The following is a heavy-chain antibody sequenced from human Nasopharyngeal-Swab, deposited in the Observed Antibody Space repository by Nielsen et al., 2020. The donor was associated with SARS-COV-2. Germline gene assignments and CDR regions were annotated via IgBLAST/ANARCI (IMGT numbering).Heavy chain of an antibody. CDR3: ARGTVFGVANGMDV. Sequence: GGSLRLSCAASGFTFRDYSMNWVRQAPGKGLEWVSSIGRYGTDIFHADSVKGRFSAFRDAANKSIYLQMRSLRAEDTAVYYCARGTVFGVANGMDVWGQGTTVTVSS. CDR2: IGRYGTDI. J-gene: IGHJ6*02. V-gene: IGHV3-21*01. D-gene: IGHD3-3*01. CDR1: GFTFRDYS.